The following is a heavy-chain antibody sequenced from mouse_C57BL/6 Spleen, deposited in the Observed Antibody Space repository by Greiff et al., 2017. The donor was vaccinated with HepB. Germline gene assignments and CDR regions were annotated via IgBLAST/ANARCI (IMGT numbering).Heavy chain of an antibody. V-gene: IGHV1-15*01. CDR1: GYTFTDYE. CDR3: TRKGSNYGYFDV. Sequence: LVESGAELVRPGASVTLSCKASGYTFTDYEMHWVKQTPVHGLEWIGAIDPETGGTAYNQKFKGKAILTADKSSSTAYMELRSLTSEDSAVYYCTRKGSNYGYFDVWGTGTTVTVSS. D-gene: IGHD2-5*01. CDR2: IDPETGGT. J-gene: IGHJ1*03.